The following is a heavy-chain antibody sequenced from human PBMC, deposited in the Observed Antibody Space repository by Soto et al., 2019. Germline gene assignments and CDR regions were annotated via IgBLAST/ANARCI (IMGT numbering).Heavy chain of an antibody. D-gene: IGHD2-15*01. V-gene: IGHV1-58*01. J-gene: IGHJ6*02. CDR3: AADSIVEIPYYYYYGMDV. Sequence: SVKVSCKASGFTFTSSAVQWVRQARGQRLEWIGWIVVGSGNTNYAQKFQERVTITRDMSTSTAYMELSSLRSEDTAVYYCAADSIVEIPYYYYYGMDVWGQGTTVTVSS. CDR2: IVVGSGNT. CDR1: GFTFTSSA.